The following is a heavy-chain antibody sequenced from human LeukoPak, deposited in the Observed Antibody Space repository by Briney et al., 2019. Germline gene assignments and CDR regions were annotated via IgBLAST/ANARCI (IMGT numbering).Heavy chain of an antibody. CDR3: ARAVGPRGGNWFDP. Sequence: SVKVSCKASGGTFSSYAISWVRQAPGQGLEWMGRIIPILGIANYAQKFQGRVTITADKSTSTAYMELSSLRSEDTAVYYCARAVGPRGGNWFDPWGQGTLVTVSS. V-gene: IGHV1-69*04. CDR2: IIPILGIA. CDR1: GGTFSSYA. D-gene: IGHD1-26*01. J-gene: IGHJ5*02.